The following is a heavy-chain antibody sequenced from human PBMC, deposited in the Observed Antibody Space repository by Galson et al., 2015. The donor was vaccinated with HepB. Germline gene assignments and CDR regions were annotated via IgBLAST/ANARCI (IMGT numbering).Heavy chain of an antibody. CDR2: TYYRSKWYN. V-gene: IGHV6-1*01. CDR1: GDSVSSNSAA. Sequence: CAISGDSVSSNSAAWNWIRQSPSRGLEWLGRTYYRSKWYNDYAVSVKSRITINPDTSKNQFSLKLSSVTAADTAVYYCARQMDSSSWYFGEDAFDIWGQGTMVTVSS. D-gene: IGHD6-13*01. J-gene: IGHJ3*02. CDR3: ARQMDSSSWYFGEDAFDI.